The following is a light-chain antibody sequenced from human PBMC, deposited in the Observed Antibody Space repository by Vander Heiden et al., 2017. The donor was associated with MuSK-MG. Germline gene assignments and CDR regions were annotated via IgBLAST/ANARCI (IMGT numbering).Light chain of an antibody. CDR3: AAWDDSLSGPV. Sequence: QSVLTQPPSASGTPGQRVTISCSGSSSNIGSNYVYWYQQLPGTAPTLLISRNNQRPSGVPDRFSGSKSATSASLAISGLRSEDEADYYCAAWDDSLSGPVFGGGTKLTVL. J-gene: IGLJ2*01. CDR2: RNN. CDR1: SSNIGSNY. V-gene: IGLV1-47*01.